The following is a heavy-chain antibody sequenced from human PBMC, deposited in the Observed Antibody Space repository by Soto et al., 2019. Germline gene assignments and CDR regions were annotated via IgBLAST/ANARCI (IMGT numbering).Heavy chain of an antibody. V-gene: IGHV1-58*02. J-gene: IGHJ4*02. CDR1: GFTVTHSG. Sequence: ASVKVSCKASGFTVTHSGMQWVRQARGQSLEWIGWIVVGSGNTNYAPKFQERVTITWDRSTFTAYMELSSLRSEDTAVYYCATGALYYDILTGPTPKRNYYFDYWGQGTLVTVSS. CDR2: IVVGSGNT. D-gene: IGHD3-9*01. CDR3: ATGALYYDILTGPTPKRNYYFDY.